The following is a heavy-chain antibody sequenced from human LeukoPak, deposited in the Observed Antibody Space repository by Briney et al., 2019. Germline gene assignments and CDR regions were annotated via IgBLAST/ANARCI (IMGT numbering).Heavy chain of an antibody. CDR2: ISSSSSYI. J-gene: IGHJ4*02. V-gene: IGHV3-21*01. CDR3: ARASYDSTRNPLGY. CDR1: GFTFSSYS. D-gene: IGHD3-22*01. Sequence: GGSLRLSCAASGFTFSSYSMNWVRQAPGKGLEWVSSISSSSSYIYYADSVKGRFTISRDNAKNSLYLQMNSLRAEDTAVYYCARASYDSTRNPLGYWGQGTLVTVSS.